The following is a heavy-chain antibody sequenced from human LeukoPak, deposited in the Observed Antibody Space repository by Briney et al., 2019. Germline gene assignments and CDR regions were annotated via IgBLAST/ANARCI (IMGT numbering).Heavy chain of an antibody. V-gene: IGHV4-59*01. CDR2: IYYSGST. CDR1: GGSISSYY. D-gene: IGHD2-8*01. CDR3: AGAGYCTNGVCHFDY. J-gene: IGHJ4*02. Sequence: SETLSLTCTVSGGSISSYYWSWIRQPPGKGLEWIGYIYYSGSTNYNPSLKSRVTISVDTSKNQFSLKLSSVTAADTAVYYCAGAGYCTNGVCHFDYWGQGTLVTVSS.